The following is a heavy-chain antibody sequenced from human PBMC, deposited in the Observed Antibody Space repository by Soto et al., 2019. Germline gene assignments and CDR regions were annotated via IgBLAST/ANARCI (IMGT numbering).Heavy chain of an antibody. J-gene: IGHJ3*02. Sequence: ASVKVSCKASGYTFTSYDINWVRQATGQGLEWMGWMNPNSGNTGYAQKFQGRVTMTRNTSISTAYMELSSLRSENTAVYYCASCSGGSCYSEAFDIWGQGTMVTVSS. CDR2: MNPNSGNT. D-gene: IGHD2-15*01. V-gene: IGHV1-8*01. CDR1: GYTFTSYD. CDR3: ASCSGGSCYSEAFDI.